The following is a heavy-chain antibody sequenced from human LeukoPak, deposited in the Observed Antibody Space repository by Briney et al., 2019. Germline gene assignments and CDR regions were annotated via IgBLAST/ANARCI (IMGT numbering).Heavy chain of an antibody. CDR2: ISSSSSYI. CDR3: ARGSTAMVTYPDY. CDR1: GFTFSSYS. J-gene: IGHJ4*02. D-gene: IGHD5-18*01. Sequence: GGSLRLSCAASGFTFSSYSMNWVRQAPGKGLEWVSSISSSSSYIYYADSVKGRFTISRDNAKNSLYLQMNSLRAEDTAVYYCARGSTAMVTYPDYWGQGTLVTVSS. V-gene: IGHV3-21*01.